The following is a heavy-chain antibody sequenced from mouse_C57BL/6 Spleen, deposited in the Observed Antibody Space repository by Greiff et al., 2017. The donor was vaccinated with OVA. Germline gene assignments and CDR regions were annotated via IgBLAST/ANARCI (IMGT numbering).Heavy chain of an antibody. V-gene: IGHV1-64*01. Sequence: QVQLQQPGAELVKPGASVKLSCKASGYTFTSYWMHWVKQRPGQGLEWIGMIHPNSGSTNYNEKFKSKATLTVDKSSSTAYMQLSSLTSEDSAVYYCARSTGWDWCAYWGQGTLVTVSA. CDR1: GYTFTSYW. CDR3: ARSTGWDWCAY. CDR2: IHPNSGST. D-gene: IGHD3-1*01. J-gene: IGHJ3*01.